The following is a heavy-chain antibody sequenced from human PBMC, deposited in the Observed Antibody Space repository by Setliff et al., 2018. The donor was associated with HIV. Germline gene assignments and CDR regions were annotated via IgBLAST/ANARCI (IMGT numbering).Heavy chain of an antibody. Sequence: SGPTLVNPTQTLTLTCTFSGFSLSPRGMSVSWVRQPPGKALEWLARIDWDDAKYYSTSLKTRLTISKDTSKNQVVLTMTNMDPVDTATYYCARGSESLTYFDNLGPGTLVTVSS. CDR2: IDWDDAK. J-gene: IGHJ4*02. CDR3: ARGSESLTYFDN. CDR1: GFSLSPRGMS. V-gene: IGHV2-70*11. D-gene: IGHD3-10*01.